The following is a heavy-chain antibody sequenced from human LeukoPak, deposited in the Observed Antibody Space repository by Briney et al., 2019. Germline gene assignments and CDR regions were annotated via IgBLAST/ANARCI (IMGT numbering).Heavy chain of an antibody. V-gene: IGHV1-69*13. D-gene: IGHD2-8*01. J-gene: IGHJ6*02. Sequence: GASVKVSCKASGYTFTSYGISWVRQAPGQGLEWMGGIIPIFGTANYAQKFQGRVTITADESTSTAYMELSSLRTEDTAVYYCASVYLYGMDVWGQGTTVTVSS. CDR1: GYTFTSYG. CDR3: ASVYLYGMDV. CDR2: IIPIFGTA.